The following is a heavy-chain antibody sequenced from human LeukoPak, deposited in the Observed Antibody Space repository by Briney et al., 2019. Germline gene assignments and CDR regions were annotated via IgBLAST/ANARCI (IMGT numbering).Heavy chain of an antibody. CDR1: GFTFSSYG. J-gene: IGHJ4*02. D-gene: IGHD3-22*01. CDR3: ARDPKPYYYDSSGYPDY. CDR2: IWYDGSNK. V-gene: IGHV3-33*01. Sequence: GGSLRLSCAASGFTFSSYGMHWVRQAPGKGLEWVAVIWYDGSNKYYADSVKGRFTISRDNSKNTLSLQMHSLRAEDTAVYYCARDPKPYYYDSSGYPDYWGQGTLVTVSS.